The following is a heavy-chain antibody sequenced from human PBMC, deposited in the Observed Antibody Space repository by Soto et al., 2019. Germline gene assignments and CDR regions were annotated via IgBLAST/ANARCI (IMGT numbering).Heavy chain of an antibody. D-gene: IGHD2-15*01. V-gene: IGHV1-18*01. J-gene: IGHJ6*02. Sequence: ASVKVSCKASGYTFASYGISWVRQPPGQGLEWMGWISAYNGNTNYAQKLQGRVTMTTDTSTSTAYMELRSLRSDDTAVYYCARLGYCIRRSRIQGYSQYSGMDVWGQ. CDR3: ARLGYCIRRSRIQGYSQYSGMDV. CDR1: GYTFASYG. CDR2: ISAYNGNT.